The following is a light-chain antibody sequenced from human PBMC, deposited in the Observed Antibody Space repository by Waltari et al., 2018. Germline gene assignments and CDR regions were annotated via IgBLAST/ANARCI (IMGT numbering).Light chain of an antibody. CDR3: SSYIASSAFEL. V-gene: IGLV2-14*03. J-gene: IGLJ2*01. Sequence: QSALTHPAPVLGSPGQSTTISCTGTSSDIGGYNYVPWYQQHPRNAPKLMIYDVRNRPSGVSILFSGSKAGNTASLDISGLQASGEAYYYCSSYIASSAFELYGGRTSLTVL. CDR2: DVR. CDR1: SSDIGGYNY.